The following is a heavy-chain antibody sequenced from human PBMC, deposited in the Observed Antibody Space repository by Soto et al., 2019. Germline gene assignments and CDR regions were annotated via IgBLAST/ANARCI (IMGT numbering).Heavy chain of an antibody. V-gene: IGHV1-8*01. Sequence: QVRLVQSGAEVKKPGASVKVSCKASGYTFSNYDINWVRQATGQGLEWMGWMNPKSGNTGFAQQFQGRVTMTRNTAISTAYMELSSLRSEDTAVYYCARVWGSIDYWGQGTLVTVSS. CDR3: ARVWGSIDY. CDR1: GYTFSNYD. J-gene: IGHJ4*02. D-gene: IGHD3-16*01. CDR2: MNPKSGNT.